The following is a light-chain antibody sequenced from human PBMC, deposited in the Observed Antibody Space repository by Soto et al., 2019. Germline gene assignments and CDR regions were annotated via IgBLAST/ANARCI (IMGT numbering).Light chain of an antibody. CDR3: QQYGGSPIT. V-gene: IGKV3-20*01. CDR1: QSVTTR. Sequence: ENVLTQSPGTLSLSPCERVTLSCRASQSVTTRLAWYQHKPGQAPTLLMSGASNRASGVPVRFSGSGSGTDFTLTITRLEPEDFALYYCQQYGGSPITFGLGTRLEIK. J-gene: IGKJ5*01. CDR2: GAS.